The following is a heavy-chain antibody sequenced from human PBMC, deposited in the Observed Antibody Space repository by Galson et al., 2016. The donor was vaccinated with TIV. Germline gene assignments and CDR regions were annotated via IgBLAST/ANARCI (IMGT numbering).Heavy chain of an antibody. D-gene: IGHD3-16*01. CDR2: IYHDGST. CDR3: ARTVGDDAFDF. CDR1: GYSISGGYY. J-gene: IGHJ3*01. Sequence: SETLSLTCAVSGYSISGGYYWGWIRQPPGKGLEWIGTIYHDGSTYYSPSLKSRVTMSVDTSNNHFSLNLSSVTAANTALYYCARTVGDDAFDFWGQGTLVSVSS. V-gene: IGHV4-38-2*01.